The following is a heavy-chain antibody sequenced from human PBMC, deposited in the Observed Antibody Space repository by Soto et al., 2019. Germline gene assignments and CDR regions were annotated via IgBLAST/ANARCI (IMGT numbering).Heavy chain of an antibody. J-gene: IGHJ3*02. V-gene: IGHV3-9*01. CDR1: GFTFDDYA. Sequence: GGSLRLSCAASGFTFDDYAMHWVRQAPGKGLEWVSGISWNRGSIGYADSVKGRFTISRDNAKNSLYPQMNSRRAEDKALYYCAKDISLVGQLLYAFDIWGQGTMVTVSS. CDR3: AKDISLVGQLLYAFDI. D-gene: IGHD6-6*01. CDR2: ISWNRGSI.